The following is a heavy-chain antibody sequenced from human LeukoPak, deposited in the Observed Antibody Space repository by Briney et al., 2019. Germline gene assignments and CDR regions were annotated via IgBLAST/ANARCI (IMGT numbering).Heavy chain of an antibody. CDR2: ISYDGSDK. D-gene: IGHD6-13*01. V-gene: IGHV3-30*18. J-gene: IGHJ4*02. CDR3: AKDRSSSWAIDY. CDR1: GFTFSSSG. Sequence: GGSLRLSCAASGFTFSSSGMHWGRQAPGKGLEWVAVISYDGSDKYSADSVKGRFTISRDNSKNMVFLQMNSLRAEDTALYYCAKDRSSSWAIDYWGQGNLVTVSS.